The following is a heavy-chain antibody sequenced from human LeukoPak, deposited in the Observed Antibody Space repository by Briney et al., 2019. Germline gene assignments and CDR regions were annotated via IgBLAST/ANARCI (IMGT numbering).Heavy chain of an antibody. CDR3: ARSFGGAATDY. Sequence: SVKVSCKASGYTFTSYDINWVRQATGQGLEWMGGIIPIFGTANYAQKFQGRVTITTDESTSTAYMELSSLRSEDTAVYYCARSFGGAATDYWGQGTLVTVSS. CDR2: IIPIFGTA. D-gene: IGHD4-23*01. J-gene: IGHJ4*02. V-gene: IGHV1-69*05. CDR1: GYTFTSYD.